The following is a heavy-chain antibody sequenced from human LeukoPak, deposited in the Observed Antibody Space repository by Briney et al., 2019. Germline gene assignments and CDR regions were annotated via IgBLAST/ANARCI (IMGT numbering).Heavy chain of an antibody. Sequence: SGGSLRLSCAASGFTFSSYSMNWVRQAPGKGLEWVSSISSSSSYIYYADSVKGRFTISRDNAKNSLYLQMNSLRAEDTAVYYCFSTYYDYVWGSYRTSFDYWGQGTLVTVSS. CDR2: ISSSSSYI. V-gene: IGHV3-21*01. J-gene: IGHJ4*02. CDR3: FSTYYDYVWGSYRTSFDY. CDR1: GFTFSSYS. D-gene: IGHD3-16*02.